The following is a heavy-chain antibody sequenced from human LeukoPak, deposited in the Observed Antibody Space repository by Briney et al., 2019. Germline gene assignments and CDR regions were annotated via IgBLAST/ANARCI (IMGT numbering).Heavy chain of an antibody. CDR1: GYTFTSYD. J-gene: IGHJ4*02. Sequence: ASVKVSCKASGYTFTSYDINWVRQATGQGLEWMGWMNPNSGDTGYAQKFQGRVTMTRNTSISTAYMELSSLRSEDTAVYYCTRGHYDILTSYYFDYWGQGTLVTLSS. D-gene: IGHD3-9*01. V-gene: IGHV1-8*01. CDR3: TRGHYDILTSYYFDY. CDR2: MNPNSGDT.